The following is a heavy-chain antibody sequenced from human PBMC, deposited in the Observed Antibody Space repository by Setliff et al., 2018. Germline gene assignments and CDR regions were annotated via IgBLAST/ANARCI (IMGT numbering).Heavy chain of an antibody. D-gene: IGHD5-18*01. Sequence: SETLSLTCTVSGGSISSSSYYWGWIRQPPGKGLEWIGSIYYSGSTYFNPSLKSRVTISVDTSKNQFSLELSSVTAADTAVYYCARDNVDTAMGLSYYYYYYMDVWGKGTTVTVSS. CDR3: ARDNVDTAMGLSYYYYYYMDV. CDR2: IYYSGST. CDR1: GGSISSSSYY. J-gene: IGHJ6*03. V-gene: IGHV4-39*07.